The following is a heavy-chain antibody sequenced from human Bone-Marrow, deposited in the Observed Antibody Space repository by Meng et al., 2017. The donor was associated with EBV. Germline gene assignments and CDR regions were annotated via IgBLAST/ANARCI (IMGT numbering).Heavy chain of an antibody. CDR2: IIPIVGTA. CDR3: ARGDSSGYYYFDY. D-gene: IGHD3-22*01. CDR1: GGTFSSYA. Sequence: QGQSGLAGAEVKHPGSSVKVSRTAVGGTFSSYAISWVRQAPGQGLEWMGGIIPIVGTANYAQKFQGRVTITADKSTSTAYMELSSLRSEDTAVYYCARGDSSGYYYFDYWGQGTLVTVSS. J-gene: IGHJ4*02. V-gene: IGHV1-69*06.